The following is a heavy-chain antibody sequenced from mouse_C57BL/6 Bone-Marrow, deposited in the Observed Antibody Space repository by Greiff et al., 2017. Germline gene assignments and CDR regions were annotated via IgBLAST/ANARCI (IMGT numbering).Heavy chain of an antibody. D-gene: IGHD2-1*01. Sequence: VQLQQPGAELVKPGASVQMSCKASGYTFTSYWITWVKQRPGQGLEWIGDIYPGSGSTNYNEKFKSKATLTVDTSSSTAYMQLSSLTSEDSAVYYGAGDYCNPWYAMDYWGQGTSVTVSS. CDR1: GYTFTSYW. CDR3: AGDYCNPWYAMDY. V-gene: IGHV1-55*01. J-gene: IGHJ4*01. CDR2: IYPGSGST.